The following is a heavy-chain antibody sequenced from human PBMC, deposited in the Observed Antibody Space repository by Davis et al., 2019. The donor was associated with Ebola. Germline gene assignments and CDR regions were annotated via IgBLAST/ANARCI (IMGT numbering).Heavy chain of an antibody. CDR2: ISTYNGNT. CDR1: GYTFTSYG. CDR3: AKGIVLMVYASWYYGMDV. J-gene: IGHJ6*04. D-gene: IGHD2-8*01. Sequence: ASAKVSCKASGYTFTSYGISWVRQAPGQGLEWMGWISTYNGNTNYAQKLQDRVTMTTDTSTSTAYMELRSLRSDDTAVYYCAKGIVLMVYASWYYGMDVWGKGTTVTVSS. V-gene: IGHV1-18*01.